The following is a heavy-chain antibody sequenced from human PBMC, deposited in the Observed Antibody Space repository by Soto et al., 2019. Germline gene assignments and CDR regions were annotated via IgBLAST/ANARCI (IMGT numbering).Heavy chain of an antibody. D-gene: IGHD5-12*01. V-gene: IGHV4-34*02. Sequence: QVHLQQWGAGLLMPSETLSLTCAVYGESFIGYYWTWIRQPPGKGLEWIGEINHRGSTNYNPSLKSRVTISIDTSKNLFSLKLSSVTAADTSVYYCARTDIVTTNWFDPWGQGTLVTVSS. CDR3: ARTDIVTTNWFDP. CDR1: GESFIGYY. J-gene: IGHJ5*02. CDR2: INHRGST.